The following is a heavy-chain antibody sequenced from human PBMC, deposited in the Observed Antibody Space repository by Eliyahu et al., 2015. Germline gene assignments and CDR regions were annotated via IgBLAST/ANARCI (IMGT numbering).Heavy chain of an antibody. CDR1: GFSLSTSGMF. Sequence: QVTLRESGPALVKPTQTLTLTCTFSGFSLSTSGMFVSWIRQPPGKALEWLARIDWDDDKYYSTSLKTRLTISKDTSKNQVVLTMTNMDPVDTATYYCARIRSYGGNERGAFDYWGQGTLVTVSS. D-gene: IGHD4-23*01. J-gene: IGHJ4*02. CDR2: IDWDDDK. V-gene: IGHV2-70*15. CDR3: ARIRSYGGNERGAFDY.